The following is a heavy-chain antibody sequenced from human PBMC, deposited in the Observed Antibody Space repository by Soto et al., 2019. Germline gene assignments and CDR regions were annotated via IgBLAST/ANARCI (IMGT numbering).Heavy chain of an antibody. CDR3: TRVGGYVDDAFDI. Sequence: GGSLRLFCTASGFTFGDYAMSWFRQAPGKGLEWVGFIRSKAYGGTTEYAASVKGRFTISRDDPKSIAYLQMNSLKTEDTAVYYCTRVGGYVDDAFDIWGQGTMVTVSS. CDR2: IRSKAYGGTT. D-gene: IGHD1-1*01. J-gene: IGHJ3*02. CDR1: GFTFGDYA. V-gene: IGHV3-49*03.